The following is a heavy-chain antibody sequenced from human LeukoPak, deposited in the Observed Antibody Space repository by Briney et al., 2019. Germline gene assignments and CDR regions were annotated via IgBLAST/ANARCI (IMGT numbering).Heavy chain of an antibody. CDR2: IYYSGST. CDR3: ARLRGAAAGD. Sequence: SETLSLTCTVSGGSISSYYWSWIRQPPGKGLEWIGYIYYSGSTNYNPSLKSRVTISVDTSKYQFSLKLSSVTAADTAVYYCARLRGAAAGDWGQGTLVTVSS. D-gene: IGHD6-13*01. V-gene: IGHV4-59*08. J-gene: IGHJ4*02. CDR1: GGSISSYY.